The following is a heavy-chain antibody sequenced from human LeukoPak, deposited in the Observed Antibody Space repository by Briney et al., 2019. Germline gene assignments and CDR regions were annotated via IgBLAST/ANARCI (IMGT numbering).Heavy chain of an antibody. CDR2: ISSSGSTI. D-gene: IGHD6-13*01. CDR3: ARAAAGREYFDY. Sequence: PGGSLRLSCAASGFTFSDYYMSWIRQAPGKGLEWVSYISSSGSTIYYADSVEGRFTISRDNAKNSLYQQMNSLRAGDTAVYYCARAAAGREYFDYWGQGTLVTVSS. J-gene: IGHJ4*02. V-gene: IGHV3-11*01. CDR1: GFTFSDYY.